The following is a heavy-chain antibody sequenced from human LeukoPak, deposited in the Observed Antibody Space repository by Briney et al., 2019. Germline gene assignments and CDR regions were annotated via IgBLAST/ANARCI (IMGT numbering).Heavy chain of an antibody. Sequence: GGSLRLSCAASGFIFSSYEMNWVGQAAGKGLEWVSYISSSGSTIYYADSVEGRFTISRDNAKNSLYLQMNSLRAEDTAVYYCARDNGMDVWGQGTTVTVSS. CDR1: GFIFSSYE. CDR2: ISSSGSTI. CDR3: ARDNGMDV. J-gene: IGHJ6*02. V-gene: IGHV3-48*03.